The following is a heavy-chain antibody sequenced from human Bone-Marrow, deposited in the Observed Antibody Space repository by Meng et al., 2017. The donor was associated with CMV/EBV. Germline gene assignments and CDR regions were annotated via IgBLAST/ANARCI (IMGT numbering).Heavy chain of an antibody. CDR3: AREPRDYYGSGAHDY. D-gene: IGHD3-10*01. Sequence: QVQLVESGGGVVQPGRSLRLACAASGFTFSDYYMSWIRQAPGKGLEWVSYISSSGSTIYYADSVKGRFTISRDNAKNSLYLQMNSLRAEDTAVYYCAREPRDYYGSGAHDYWGQGTLVTVSS. J-gene: IGHJ4*02. CDR1: GFTFSDYY. V-gene: IGHV3-11*01. CDR2: ISSSGSTI.